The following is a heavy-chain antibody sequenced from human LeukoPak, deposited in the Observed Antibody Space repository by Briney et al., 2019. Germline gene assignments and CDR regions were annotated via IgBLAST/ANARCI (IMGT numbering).Heavy chain of an antibody. CDR3: ARLYDGSGSYYKATATGYYYYGMDV. Sequence: ASVKVSCKASGYTFTGYYIHWVRQAPGQGLEWMGWINPNSGGTNYAQKFQGRVTMTRDTSISTAYMELSRLRSDDTAVYYCARLYDGSGSYYKATATGYYYYGMDVWGQGTTVTVSS. CDR2: INPNSGGT. V-gene: IGHV1-2*02. CDR1: GYTFTGYY. D-gene: IGHD3-10*01. J-gene: IGHJ6*02.